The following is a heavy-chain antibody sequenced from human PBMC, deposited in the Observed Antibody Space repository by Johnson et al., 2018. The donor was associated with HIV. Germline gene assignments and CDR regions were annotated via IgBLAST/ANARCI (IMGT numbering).Heavy chain of an antibody. CDR1: GFTFSSYG. V-gene: IGHV3-30*03. D-gene: IGHD6-13*01. CDR3: AETPGIAAAGTGYAFDI. CDR2: ISYDGSNK. Sequence: QVQLVEFGGGVVRPGRSLRLSCAASGFTFSSYGMHWVRQAPGKGLECVAVISYDGSNKYYADSVKGRFTISRDNSKNTLYLQMNSLRAEDTAVYYCAETPGIAAAGTGYAFDIWGQGTMVTVSS. J-gene: IGHJ3*02.